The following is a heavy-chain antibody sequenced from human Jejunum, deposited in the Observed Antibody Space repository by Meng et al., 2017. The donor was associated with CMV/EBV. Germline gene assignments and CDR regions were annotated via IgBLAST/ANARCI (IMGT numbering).Heavy chain of an antibody. J-gene: IGHJ4*02. CDR3: AHLDGTTWYYYDY. CDR1: WFSLTTSGVA. V-gene: IGHV2-5*01. Sequence: SWFSLTTSGVAVGWIRQPPGKALEWLAHIYWNGNKYYSTSLKSRLTITKDTSKNQVVLTMTNVDPVDTATYYCAHLDGTTWYYYDYWGQGTLVTVSS. CDR2: IYWNGNK. D-gene: IGHD5-24*01.